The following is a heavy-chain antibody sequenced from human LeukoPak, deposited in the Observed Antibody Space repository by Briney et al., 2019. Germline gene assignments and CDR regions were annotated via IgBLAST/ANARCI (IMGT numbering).Heavy chain of an antibody. CDR1: GFTFSSYG. CDR2: ISYDGSNK. D-gene: IGHD4-11*01. CDR3: AKASDYSNARTFDY. V-gene: IGHV3-30*18. Sequence: PGGSLRLSCAASGFTFSSYGMPWVRQAPGKGLEWVAVISYDGSNKYYADSVKGRFTISRDNSKNTLYLQMNSLRAEDTAVYYCAKASDYSNARTFDYWGQGTLVTVSS. J-gene: IGHJ4*02.